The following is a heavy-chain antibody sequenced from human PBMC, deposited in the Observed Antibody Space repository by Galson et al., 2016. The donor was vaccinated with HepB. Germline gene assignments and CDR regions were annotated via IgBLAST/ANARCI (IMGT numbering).Heavy chain of an antibody. J-gene: IGHJ4*02. CDR2: IKHDGTET. Sequence: SLRLSCAASGFTFTHFWMNWVRQAPGKGPEWVANIKHDGTETSYVDSVRGRFTISRDNVKNSLDLQMASLSSEDTAVYYCASGHGDGRYFDFWGLGTLVSVSS. CDR3: ASGHGDGRYFDF. V-gene: IGHV3-7*03. CDR1: GFTFTHFW. D-gene: IGHD4-17*01.